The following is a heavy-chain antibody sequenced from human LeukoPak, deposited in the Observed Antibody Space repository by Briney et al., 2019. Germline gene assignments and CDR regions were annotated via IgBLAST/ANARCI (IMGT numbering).Heavy chain of an antibody. V-gene: IGHV4-39*01. CDR3: ARQFYYDSGGSHY. CDR1: GGSISSSSYY. D-gene: IGHD3-22*01. J-gene: IGHJ4*02. Sequence: PSETLSLTCTVSGGSISSSSYYWGWIRQPPGKGLEWIVSIFYSGSTYYNPSLESRVTISVHPSKNQFSLKLSSVTAADTAVYYCARQFYYDSGGSHYWGQGTLVTVSS. CDR2: IFYSGST.